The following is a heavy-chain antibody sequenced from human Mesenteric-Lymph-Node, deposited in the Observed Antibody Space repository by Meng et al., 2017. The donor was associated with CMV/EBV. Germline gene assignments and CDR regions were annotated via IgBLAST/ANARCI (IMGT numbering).Heavy chain of an antibody. CDR1: GFTFSSFA. Sequence: GESLKISCAASGFTFSSFAMSWVRQTPGKGLQWVSALSGSADYTYYADSVKGRFTISRDNSKNTLYLQMNGLRAEDTAIYYCAKDPYYDFWSGYYYFDYWGQGTLVTVSS. D-gene: IGHD3-3*01. V-gene: IGHV3-23*01. J-gene: IGHJ4*02. CDR2: LSGSADYT. CDR3: AKDPYYDFWSGYYYFDY.